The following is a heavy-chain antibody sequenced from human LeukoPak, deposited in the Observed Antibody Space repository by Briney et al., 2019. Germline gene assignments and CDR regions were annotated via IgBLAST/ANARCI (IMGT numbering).Heavy chain of an antibody. CDR3: ARMSYDRTGEGRANLYYYYMAV. CDR1: GGSVSGYY. V-gene: IGHV4-4*07. J-gene: IGHJ6*03. Sequence: SETLSLTCTVSGGSVSGYYCSWVRQPAGKGLEWIGRIYSTGSNDYNASLKSRVTMSLDTSKNQLSLKLSSVTAADTAVYYCARMSYDRTGEGRANLYYYYMAVWGKGTTVTVSS. D-gene: IGHD3-3*01. CDR2: IYSTGSN.